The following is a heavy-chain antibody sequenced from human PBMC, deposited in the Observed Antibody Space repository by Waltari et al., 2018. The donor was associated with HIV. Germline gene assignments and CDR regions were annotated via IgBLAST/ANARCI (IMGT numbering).Heavy chain of an antibody. J-gene: IGHJ4*02. Sequence: EVQLVESGGGLVQPGGSLRLSCAASVFTFSSSWTPWVRQAPGKGLVWVSRINSEGSSTSYADSVKGRFTISRDNAKSTLYLQMNSLRAEDTAVYYCARAGRDGKLPPDYWGQGTLVTVSS. CDR2: INSEGSST. CDR3: ARAGRDGKLPPDY. V-gene: IGHV3-74*01. CDR1: VFTFSSSW. D-gene: IGHD1-7*01.